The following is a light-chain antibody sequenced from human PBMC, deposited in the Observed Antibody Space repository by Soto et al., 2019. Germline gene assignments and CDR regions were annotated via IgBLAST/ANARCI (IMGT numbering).Light chain of an antibody. CDR2: EVS. J-gene: IGLJ3*02. CDR3: GSYRSSNTLVV. Sequence: QSVLTQPPSASGSPGQSVTISCTGTFNDVGGYNYVSWYQQLPGKAPKLVIYEVSNRPSGISDRFSGSKSGQTASLTISGLQTEDEADYFCGSYRSSNTLVVFGGGTKLTVL. V-gene: IGLV2-14*01. CDR1: FNDVGGYNY.